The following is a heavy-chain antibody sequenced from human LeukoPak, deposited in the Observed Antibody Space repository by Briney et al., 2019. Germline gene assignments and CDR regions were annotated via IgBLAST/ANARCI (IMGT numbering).Heavy chain of an antibody. Sequence: SETLSLTCAVYGGSFSGYYWSWIRQPPGKGLEWIGEINHSGSTNYNPSLKSRVTISVDTSKNQFSLKLSSVTAADTAVYYCARRPRGYSSGYFDYWGQGTLVTVSS. CDR3: ARRPRGYSSGYFDY. V-gene: IGHV4-34*01. D-gene: IGHD6-19*01. CDR1: GGSFSGYY. J-gene: IGHJ4*02. CDR2: INHSGST.